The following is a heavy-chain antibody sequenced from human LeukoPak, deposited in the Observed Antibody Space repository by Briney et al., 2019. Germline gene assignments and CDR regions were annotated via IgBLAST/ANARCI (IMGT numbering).Heavy chain of an antibody. CDR2: IFPDDSET. CDR3: ARQAYGSRFDAFDI. D-gene: IGHD3-22*01. Sequence: GESLKISCETSGYKFTTDYIGWVRQMPGKGLEWMGIIFPDDSETNYSPSFKGQVTMSVDKSITTAFLQWSSLKASDTAMYYCARQAYGSRFDAFDIWGQGTMVTVSS. V-gene: IGHV5-51*01. CDR1: GYKFTTDY. J-gene: IGHJ3*02.